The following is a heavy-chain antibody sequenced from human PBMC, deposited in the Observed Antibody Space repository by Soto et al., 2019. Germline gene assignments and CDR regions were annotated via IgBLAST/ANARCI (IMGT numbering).Heavy chain of an antibody. CDR2: IYHSGST. Sequence: PSETLSLTCAVSGGSISSSNWWSWVRQPPGKGLEWIGEIYHSGSTNYNPSLKSRVTISVDKSKNQFSLKLSSVTAAGTAVYYCASIDYSNYFIDPWGQGTLVTVSS. D-gene: IGHD4-4*01. J-gene: IGHJ5*02. CDR3: ASIDYSNYFIDP. V-gene: IGHV4-4*02. CDR1: GGSISSSNW.